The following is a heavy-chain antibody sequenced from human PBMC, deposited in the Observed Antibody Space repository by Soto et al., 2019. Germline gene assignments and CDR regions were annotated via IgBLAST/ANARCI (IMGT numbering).Heavy chain of an antibody. CDR1: GYTFTGYY. V-gene: IGHV1-2*04. Sequence: GASVKVSCKASGYTFTGYYMHWVRQAPGQGLEWMGWINPNSGGTNYAQKFQGWVTMTRDTSISTAYMELSRLRSDDTAVYYCARVGYDSSGDEVYFDYWGQGTLVTVSS. J-gene: IGHJ4*02. D-gene: IGHD3-22*01. CDR2: INPNSGGT. CDR3: ARVGYDSSGDEVYFDY.